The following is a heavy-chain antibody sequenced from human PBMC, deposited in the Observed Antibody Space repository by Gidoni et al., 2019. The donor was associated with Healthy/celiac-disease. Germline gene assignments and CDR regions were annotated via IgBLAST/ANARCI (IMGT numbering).Heavy chain of an antibody. D-gene: IGHD5-18*01. Sequence: VRQAPGKGLEWVAVIWYDGSNKYYADSVKGRFTISRDNSKTTLYLQMNSLRAEDTAVYYCARDSGDSYGWVDVWGQGTTVTVSS. CDR2: IWYDGSNK. J-gene: IGHJ6*02. V-gene: IGHV3-33*01. CDR3: ARDSGDSYGWVDV.